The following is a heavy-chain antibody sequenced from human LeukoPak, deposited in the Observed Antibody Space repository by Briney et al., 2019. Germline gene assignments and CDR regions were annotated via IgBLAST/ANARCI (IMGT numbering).Heavy chain of an antibody. V-gene: IGHV1-46*01. J-gene: IGHJ5*02. CDR1: GYTFTSYY. CDR3: ARCGTMVRGVITARGWFDP. Sequence: ASVKVSCKASGYTFTSYYMHWVRQAPGQGLEWMGIINPSGGSTSYAQKFQGRVTMTRDTSTSTAYMELRSLRSDDTAVYYCARCGTMVRGVITARGWFDPWGQGTLVTVSS. CDR2: INPSGGST. D-gene: IGHD3-10*01.